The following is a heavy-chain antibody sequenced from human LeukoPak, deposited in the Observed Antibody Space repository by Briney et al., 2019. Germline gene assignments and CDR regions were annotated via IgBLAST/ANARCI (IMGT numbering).Heavy chain of an antibody. Sequence: SVKVSCKASGGTFSSYTISWVRQAPGQRLEWMGRIIPILGIANYAQKFQGRVTITADKSTSTAYMELSSLRSEDTAVYYCARAPVVVPAAGGNYFDYWGQGTLVTVSS. CDR2: IIPILGIA. CDR1: GGTFSSYT. D-gene: IGHD2-2*01. J-gene: IGHJ4*02. V-gene: IGHV1-69*02. CDR3: ARAPVVVPAAGGNYFDY.